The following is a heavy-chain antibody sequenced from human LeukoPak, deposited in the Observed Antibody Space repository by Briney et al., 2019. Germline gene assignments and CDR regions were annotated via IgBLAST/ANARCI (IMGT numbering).Heavy chain of an antibody. CDR2: ISYSGNT. D-gene: IGHD3-10*01. Sequence: SETLSLTCTVSGGSITSGGYYWSWIRRHPGKGLEWIGYISYSGNTYYNPSLKSRLTISVDTSKNQFSLKLSSVTAADTAVYYCARSFGESYFDYWGQGILVTVSS. J-gene: IGHJ4*02. CDR1: GGSITSGGYY. V-gene: IGHV4-31*03. CDR3: ARSFGESYFDY.